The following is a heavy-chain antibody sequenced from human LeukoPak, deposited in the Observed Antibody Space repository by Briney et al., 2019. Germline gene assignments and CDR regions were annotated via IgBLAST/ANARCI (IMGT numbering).Heavy chain of an antibody. CDR2: ISSSSYI. CDR1: GFTFSSYS. D-gene: IGHD3-22*01. CDR3: ARENKWLPTSDAFDI. Sequence: PGGSLRLSCAASGFTFSSYSMNWVRQAPGKGLEWVSSISSSSYIYYADSVKGRFTISRDNAKNSLYLQMNSLRAEDTAVYYCARENKWLPTSDAFDIWGQGTMVTVSS. V-gene: IGHV3-21*01. J-gene: IGHJ3*02.